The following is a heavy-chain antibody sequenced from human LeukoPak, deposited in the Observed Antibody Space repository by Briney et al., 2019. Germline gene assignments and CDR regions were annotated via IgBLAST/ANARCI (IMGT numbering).Heavy chain of an antibody. CDR1: GGSISSGGYS. CDR2: IYHSGST. J-gene: IGHJ4*02. Sequence: SQTLSLTCAVSGGSISSGGYSWSWIRQPPGKGLEWIGYIYHSGSTYYNPSLKSRVTISVDRSKNQFSLKLSSVTAADTAVYYCLNWSYPPYYFDYWGQGTLVTVSS. D-gene: IGHD3-16*02. CDR3: LNWSYPPYYFDY. V-gene: IGHV4-30-2*01.